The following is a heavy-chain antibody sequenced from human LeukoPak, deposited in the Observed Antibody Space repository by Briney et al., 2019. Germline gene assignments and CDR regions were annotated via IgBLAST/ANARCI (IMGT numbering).Heavy chain of an antibody. V-gene: IGHV4-38-2*01. CDR1: GYSISSGYY. J-gene: IGHJ1*01. Sequence: SETLSLTCAVSGYSISSGYYWGWIRQPPGKGLEWIGSIYHSGSTYYNPSLKSRVTISVGTSKNQFSLKLSSVTAADTAVHYCASWGQWLPREYFQHWGQGTLVTVSS. D-gene: IGHD6-19*01. CDR3: ASWGQWLPREYFQH. CDR2: IYHSGST.